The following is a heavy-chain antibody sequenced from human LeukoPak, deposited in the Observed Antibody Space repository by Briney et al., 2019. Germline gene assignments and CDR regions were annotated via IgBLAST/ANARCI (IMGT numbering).Heavy chain of an antibody. Sequence: GGSLRLSCAASGFTFSSLWMTWVRQAPGKGLEWVANIKQDGSEKYYVDSVKGRFTISRDNAKNSLYLQMNSLRAEDTAVYYCARELYPLEGYNWNINPFGYWGQGTLVTVSS. CDR3: ARELYPLEGYNWNINPFGY. CDR2: IKQDGSEK. J-gene: IGHJ4*02. V-gene: IGHV3-7*01. CDR1: GFTFSSLW. D-gene: IGHD1/OR15-1a*01.